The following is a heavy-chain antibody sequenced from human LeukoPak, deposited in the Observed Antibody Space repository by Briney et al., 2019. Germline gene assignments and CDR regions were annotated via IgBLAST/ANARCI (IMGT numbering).Heavy chain of an antibody. V-gene: IGHV3-30*04. J-gene: IGHJ5*02. Sequence: GRSLRLSCAASGFTFSSYAMHWVRQAPGKGLEWVAVISYDGSNKYYADSVKGRFTISRDNSKNTLYLQMNSLRTEDTAVYYCAKDRHYASNVLGSWGQGTLVTVSS. CDR1: GFTFSSYA. CDR2: ISYDGSNK. D-gene: IGHD3-22*01. CDR3: AKDRHYASNVLGS.